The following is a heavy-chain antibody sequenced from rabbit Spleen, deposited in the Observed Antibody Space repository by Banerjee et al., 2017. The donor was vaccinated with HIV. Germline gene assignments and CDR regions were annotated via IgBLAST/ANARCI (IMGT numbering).Heavy chain of an antibody. CDR1: GFSFSSNYY. Sequence: QEQLVESGGGLVQPEGSLALTCTASGFSFSSNYYMCWVRQAPGKGLEWIACINIGSGKTYYASWAKGRFTISKTSSTTVTLQVTSLTAADTATYFCARDLVAVIGWNFNLWGPGTLVTVS. V-gene: IGHV1S45*01. CDR3: ARDLVAVIGWNFNL. J-gene: IGHJ4*01. D-gene: IGHD1-1*01. CDR2: INIGSGKT.